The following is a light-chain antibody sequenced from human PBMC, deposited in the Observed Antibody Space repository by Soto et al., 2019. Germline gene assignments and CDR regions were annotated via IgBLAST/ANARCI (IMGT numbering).Light chain of an antibody. CDR3: QQSYDNLT. CDR2: AAS. Sequence: DIEMTQAPSSLSASVGGTVTITCRASQSINTNLNWYQHKVGEAPKLLIYAASSLQSGVPSRFRGSGSGTHFTLTISSLQPEDFATYYCQQSYDNLTFGPGTKVVIK. J-gene: IGKJ3*01. CDR1: QSINTN. V-gene: IGKV1-39*01.